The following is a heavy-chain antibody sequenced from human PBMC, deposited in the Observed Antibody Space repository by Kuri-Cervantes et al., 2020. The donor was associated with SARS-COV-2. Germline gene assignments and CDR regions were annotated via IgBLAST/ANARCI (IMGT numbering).Heavy chain of an antibody. CDR2: INHSGST. J-gene: IGHJ4*02. CDR1: GGSFSNYY. CDR3: ARGRGYSSAWAKYYFDY. V-gene: IGHV4-34*01. D-gene: IGHD6-19*01. Sequence: GSLRLSCAVYGGSFSNYYWGWIRQPPGKGLEWIGEINHSGSTNYNPSLKSRVTISVDTSKNQFSLNLRSVTAADTAVYYCARGRGYSSAWAKYYFDYWGQGTLVTVSS.